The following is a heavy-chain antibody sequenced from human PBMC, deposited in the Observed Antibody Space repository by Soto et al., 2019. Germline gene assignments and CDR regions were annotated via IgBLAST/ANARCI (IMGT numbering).Heavy chain of an antibody. CDR2: TYYRSKWYN. CDR3: ARDRYYDSSGYSDAFDI. Sequence: QSQTLSLTCAISGDSVSSNSAAWNWIRQSPSRGLEWLGRTYYRSKWYNDYAVSVKSRITINPDTSKNQFSLQLNSVTPEDTAVYYCARDRYYDSSGYSDAFDIWGQGTMVTVSS. CDR1: GDSVSSNSAA. D-gene: IGHD3-22*01. V-gene: IGHV6-1*01. J-gene: IGHJ3*02.